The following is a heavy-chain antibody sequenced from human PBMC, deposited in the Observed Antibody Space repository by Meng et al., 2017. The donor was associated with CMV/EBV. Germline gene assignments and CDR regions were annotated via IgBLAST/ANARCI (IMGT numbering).Heavy chain of an antibody. CDR3: ASVTGIGWWYFDL. D-gene: IGHD1-20*01. J-gene: IGHJ2*01. V-gene: IGHV1-69*12. CDR2: IIPIFGTA. Sequence: VPVVRSGAGVKKPASSAKVSCKASGGTFSSYAISWVRQAPGQGLEWMGGIIPIFGTANYAQKFQGRVTITADESTSTAYMELSSLRSEDTAVYYCASVTGIGWWYFDLWGRGTLVTVSS. CDR1: GGTFSSYA.